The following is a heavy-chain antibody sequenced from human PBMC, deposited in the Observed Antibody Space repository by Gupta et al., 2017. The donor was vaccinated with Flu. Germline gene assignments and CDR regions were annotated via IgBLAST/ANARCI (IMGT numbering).Heavy chain of an antibody. CDR2: IYYGGST. Sequence: SNYFWGWVRQPPGKGLEWIARIYYGGSTYDNPSLKSRVMISIDAAENQFSLILSYVNTADTAVYYCTRHLTSVSTEDFWGQGTLVTVSS. J-gene: IGHJ4*02. CDR1: SNYF. V-gene: IGHV4-39*01. CDR3: TRHLTSVSTEDF. D-gene: IGHD3-9*01.